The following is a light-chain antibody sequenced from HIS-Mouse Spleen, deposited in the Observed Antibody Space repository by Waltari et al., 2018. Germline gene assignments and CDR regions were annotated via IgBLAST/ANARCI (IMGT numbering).Light chain of an antibody. CDR1: SSDVRGSNY. CDR2: DVS. V-gene: IGLV2-11*01. J-gene: IGLJ2*01. CDR3: CSYAGSYPVV. Sequence: QSALTQPRPVSGSPGPSVPIPCPGTSSDVRGSNYLPWYQQHPGNAPKLRIYDVSKRPSGVPDRFSGSKSGNTASLTISGLQAEDEADYYCCSYAGSYPVVFGGGTKLTVL.